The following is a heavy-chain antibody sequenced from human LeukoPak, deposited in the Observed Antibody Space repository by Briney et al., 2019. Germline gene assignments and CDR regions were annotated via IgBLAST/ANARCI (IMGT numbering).Heavy chain of an antibody. D-gene: IGHD6-19*01. V-gene: IGHV3-48*03. Sequence: GGSLRLSCAVSGFTFSIYEMNWVRQAPGKGLEWVSNIGSSGTTIYYADSVKGRFSISRDNAKNSLYLQMNSLRADDTAVYYCALLAVASDFDYWGQGALVTVSS. CDR1: GFTFSIYE. CDR3: ALLAVASDFDY. J-gene: IGHJ4*02. CDR2: IGSSGTTI.